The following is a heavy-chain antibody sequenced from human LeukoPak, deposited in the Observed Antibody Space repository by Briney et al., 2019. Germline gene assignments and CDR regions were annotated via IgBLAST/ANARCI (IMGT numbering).Heavy chain of an antibody. J-gene: IGHJ3*02. Sequence: GGSLRLSCAASGFTFSSYGMHWVRQAPGKGLEWVAFIRYDGSNKYYADSVKGRFTISRDNSKNTLYLQMNSLRAEDTAVYYCAKDSSGWSGLVAFDIWGQGTVVTVSS. CDR2: IRYDGSNK. CDR1: GFTFSSYG. V-gene: IGHV3-30*02. D-gene: IGHD6-19*01. CDR3: AKDSSGWSGLVAFDI.